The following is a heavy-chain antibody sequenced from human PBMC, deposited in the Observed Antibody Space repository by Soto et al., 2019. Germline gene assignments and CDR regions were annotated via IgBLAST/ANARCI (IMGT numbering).Heavy chain of an antibody. CDR2: INHSGST. J-gene: IGHJ4*02. V-gene: IGHV4-34*01. CDR1: GGSFSGYY. D-gene: IGHD1-26*01. Sequence: ETLSLTCAFYGGSFSGYYWSWIRQPPGKGLEWIGEINHSGSTNYNPSLKSRVTISVDTSKNQFSLKLSSVTAADTAVYYCARLGSYYFDYWGQGTLVTVSS. CDR3: ARLGSYYFDY.